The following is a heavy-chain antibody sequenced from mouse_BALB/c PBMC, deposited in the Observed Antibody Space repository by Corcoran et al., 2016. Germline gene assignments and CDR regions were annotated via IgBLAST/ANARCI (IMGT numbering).Heavy chain of an antibody. CDR2: ISYDGSNK. CDR3: AKVGRITMVRGVIPPYYYYMDV. Sequence: VQLVESGGGVVQPGRSLRLSCAASGFTFSSYGMHWVRQAPGKGLEWVAVISYDGSNKYYADSVKGRFTISRDNSKNTLYLQMNSLRAEDTALYYCAKVGRITMVRGVIPPYYYYMDVWGKGTTVTVSS. CDR1: GFTFSSYG. V-gene: IGHV5-17*01. J-gene: IGHJ1*03. D-gene: IGHD1-1*02.